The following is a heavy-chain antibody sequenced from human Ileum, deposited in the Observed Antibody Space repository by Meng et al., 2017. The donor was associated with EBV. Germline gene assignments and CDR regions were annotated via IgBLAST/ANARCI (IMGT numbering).Heavy chain of an antibody. D-gene: IGHD5-24*01. CDR1: GGSISSNGYS. CDR3: ARGGDGSPYFDY. J-gene: IGHJ4*02. Sequence: QLQLQESGSGLVKPSETLSLTCAVSGGSISSNGYSWSWIRQPPGKGLEWLGYIYYSGTAFYNPSLKSRVTISLDRSKSQFYLKLISVTAADTAVYYCARGGDGSPYFDYGGQGALVTVS. V-gene: IGHV4-30-2*01. CDR2: IYYSGTA.